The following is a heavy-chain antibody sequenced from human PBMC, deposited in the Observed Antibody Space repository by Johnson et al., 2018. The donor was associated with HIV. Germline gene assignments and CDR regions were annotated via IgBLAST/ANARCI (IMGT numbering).Heavy chain of an antibody. V-gene: IGHV3-9*01. D-gene: IGHD3-10*01. Sequence: VQLVESGGGFVQPGRSLRLSCAASGFKFDDYAMHWVRQVPGKGLEWVAGISWNSGSIGYAGSVKGRFTISRDNAKNSLYVQMNSLRPEDTALYYCAKYLLPFYLGSGSFRDDCDIWGQGTMVTVSS. CDR1: GFKFDDYA. CDR2: ISWNSGSI. J-gene: IGHJ3*02. CDR3: AKYLLPFYLGSGSFRDDCDI.